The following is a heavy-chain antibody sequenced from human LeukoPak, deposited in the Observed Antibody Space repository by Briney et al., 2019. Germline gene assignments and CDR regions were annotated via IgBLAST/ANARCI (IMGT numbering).Heavy chain of an antibody. Sequence: GGSLRLSCAASGFIFSDYYMTWIRQAPGKGLEWVSYISNSANTIYYADSVKGRFTISRDNSKNTLYLQMNSLRAEDTAVYYCAKSSGSWYFYYFDYWGQGTLVTVSS. D-gene: IGHD6-13*01. V-gene: IGHV3-11*04. CDR3: AKSSGSWYFYYFDY. J-gene: IGHJ4*02. CDR1: GFIFSDYY. CDR2: ISNSANTI.